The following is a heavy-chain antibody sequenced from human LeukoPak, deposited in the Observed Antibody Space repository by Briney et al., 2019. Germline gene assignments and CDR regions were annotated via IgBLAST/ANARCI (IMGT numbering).Heavy chain of an antibody. J-gene: IGHJ1*01. V-gene: IGHV1-46*01. Sequence: GASVKVSCKASGYTFTSYYMHWVRQAPGQGLEWMGIINPSGGSTSYAQKFQRRVTMTRDTSTSTVYMELSSLRSEDTAVYYCARDRAAVAGRGYFQHWGQGTLVTVSS. CDR3: ARDRAAVAGRGYFQH. D-gene: IGHD6-19*01. CDR1: GYTFTSYY. CDR2: INPSGGST.